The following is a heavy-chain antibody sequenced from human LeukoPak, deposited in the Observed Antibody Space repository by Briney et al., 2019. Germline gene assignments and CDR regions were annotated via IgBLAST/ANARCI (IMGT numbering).Heavy chain of an antibody. V-gene: IGHV3-21*01. CDR1: GFTFSSYS. D-gene: IGHD1-1*01. Sequence: GGSLRLSCGASGFTFSSYSLSWVRQAPGKGLEWVSSISSGSNYIYYADSVKGRFTISRDNAKNSLYLQMNSLRAEDTAVYYCARGSGTMDVWGQGTTVTVSS. CDR2: ISSGSNYI. CDR3: ARGSGTMDV. J-gene: IGHJ6*02.